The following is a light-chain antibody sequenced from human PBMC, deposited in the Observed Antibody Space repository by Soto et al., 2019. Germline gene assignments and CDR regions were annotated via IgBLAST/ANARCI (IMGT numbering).Light chain of an antibody. V-gene: IGLV1-40*01. Sequence: QSVLTQPPSVSGAPGQRVTISCTGGSSNIGAGYDVHWYQQLPGTAPKLLIYGNSNRPSGVPDRFSGSKSGTSASLAITGLQAEDEADYYCQSYDISLSGVFGGGTKLTVL. CDR1: SSNIGAGYD. CDR3: QSYDISLSGV. J-gene: IGLJ3*02. CDR2: GNS.